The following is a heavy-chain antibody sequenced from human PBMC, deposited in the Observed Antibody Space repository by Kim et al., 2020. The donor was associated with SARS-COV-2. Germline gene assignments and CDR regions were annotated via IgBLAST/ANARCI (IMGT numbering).Heavy chain of an antibody. D-gene: IGHD3-10*01. V-gene: IGHV3-66*01. CDR2: IYSGGST. CDR3: ARSILAYYYGSGSHYYFD. Sequence: GGSLRLSCAASGFTVSSNYMSWVRQAPGKGLEWVSVIYSGGSTYYADSVKGRFTISSDNYKNTPHLQMNSLRAEDTAVYYCARSILAYYYGSGSHYYFD. J-gene: IGHJ4*01. CDR1: GFTVSSNY.